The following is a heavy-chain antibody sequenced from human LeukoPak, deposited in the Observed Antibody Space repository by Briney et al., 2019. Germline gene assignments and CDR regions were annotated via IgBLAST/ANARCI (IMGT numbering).Heavy chain of an antibody. CDR1: GYSLSELP. CDR3: ASESIVLKVYADGKAFDV. J-gene: IGHJ3*01. Sequence: ASVKVSCKVSGYSLSELPMHWVRQAPGKGLEWMGGFDPEDGERIYAQKFQGRITMTEDTSTDTAYTELKRLRSEDTAVYYCASESIVLKVYADGKAFDVWGQGTMVTVSS. CDR2: FDPEDGER. V-gene: IGHV1-24*01. D-gene: IGHD2-8*01.